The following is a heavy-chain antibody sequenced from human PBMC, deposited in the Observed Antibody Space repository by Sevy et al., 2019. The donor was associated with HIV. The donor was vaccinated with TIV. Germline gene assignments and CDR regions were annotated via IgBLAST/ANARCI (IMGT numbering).Heavy chain of an antibody. CDR3: AKAPHRGVTTSYGMDV. Sequence: GGSLRLSCAASGFIFSNYGIHWVRQAPGKGLEWMAFIRNDGSTKYYADSVKGRFTISRDNSKNSVYLQMNSLRPEDTADYYCAKAPHRGVTTSYGMDVWGQGTTVTVSS. CDR1: GFIFSNYG. D-gene: IGHD4-17*01. CDR2: IRNDGSTK. J-gene: IGHJ6*02. V-gene: IGHV3-30*02.